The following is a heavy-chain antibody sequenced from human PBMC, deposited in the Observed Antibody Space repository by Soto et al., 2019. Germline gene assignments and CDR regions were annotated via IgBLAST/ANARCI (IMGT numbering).Heavy chain of an antibody. J-gene: IGHJ3*02. CDR1: GFTFSSYE. D-gene: IGHD4-4*01. CDR3: AKEKSVTYSSYDAFDI. Sequence: EVQLVESGGGLVQPGGSLRLSCAASGFTFSSYEMDWVRQAPGKGLEWVAYVNSGGSTIYYGDSVKGRFTISRDNAKNSLYQQMKSLRAEDTAVYYCAKEKSVTYSSYDAFDIWGQGTMVTVS. CDR2: VNSGGSTI. V-gene: IGHV3-48*03.